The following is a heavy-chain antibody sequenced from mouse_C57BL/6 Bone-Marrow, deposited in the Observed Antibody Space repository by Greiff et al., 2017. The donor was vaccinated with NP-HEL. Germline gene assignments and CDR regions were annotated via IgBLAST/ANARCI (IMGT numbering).Heavy chain of an antibody. CDR2: IDPETGGA. CDR1: GYTFTDYE. V-gene: IGHV1-15*01. Sequence: LVEPGAELVRPGASVTLSCKASGYTFTDYEMHWVKQTPVHGLEWIGAIDPETGGAAYNPKFKGKAILTADKSSSTAYMELRSLTSEDSTVYYCTRNEAIYYGNHVGFAYWGQGTLVTVSA. D-gene: IGHD2-1*01. CDR3: TRNEAIYYGNHVGFAY. J-gene: IGHJ3*01.